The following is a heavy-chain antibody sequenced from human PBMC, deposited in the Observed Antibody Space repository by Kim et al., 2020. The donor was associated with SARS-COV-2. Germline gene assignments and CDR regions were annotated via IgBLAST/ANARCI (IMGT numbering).Heavy chain of an antibody. D-gene: IGHD3-3*02. V-gene: IGHV4-30-4*01. CDR1: GGSISSGDYY. Sequence: SETLSLTCTVSGGSISSGDYYWSWIRQPPGKGLEWIGYIYYSGSTYYNPSLKSRVTISVDTSKNQFSLKLSSVTAADTAVYYCAREKVQTTDGIRMGLGLDYWGQGTLVTVSS. CDR3: AREKVQTTDGIRMGLGLDY. CDR2: IYYSGST. J-gene: IGHJ4*02.